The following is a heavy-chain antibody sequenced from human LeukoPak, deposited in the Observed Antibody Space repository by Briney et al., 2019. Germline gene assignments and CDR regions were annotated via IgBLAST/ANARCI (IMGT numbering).Heavy chain of an antibody. J-gene: IGHJ4*02. V-gene: IGHV3-48*04. CDR1: GFTFSHFG. D-gene: IGHD6-19*01. Sequence: GTSLRLSCETSGFTFSHFGMNWVRQAPGKGLEWVSNIGASGTTKYYADSVKGRFSISRDNAKTSLYLQMNSLRVDDTAVYYCALLAVASDFDYWGQGALVTVSS. CDR2: IGASGTTK. CDR3: ALLAVASDFDY.